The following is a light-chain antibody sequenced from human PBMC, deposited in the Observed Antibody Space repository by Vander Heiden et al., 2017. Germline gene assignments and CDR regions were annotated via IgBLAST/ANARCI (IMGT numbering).Light chain of an antibody. CDR3: QQFSIYPRT. V-gene: IGKV1-13*02. CDR1: QGITSA. Sequence: AIQLTPSPSSLSTSVGARVTITCRASQGITSALAWYQQKPGKRPELLIYDATSLETGVPLRFSGSGSGTDFTLTISSLQPEDAATYFCQQFSIYPRTFGQGTKLEIK. J-gene: IGKJ2*01. CDR2: DAT.